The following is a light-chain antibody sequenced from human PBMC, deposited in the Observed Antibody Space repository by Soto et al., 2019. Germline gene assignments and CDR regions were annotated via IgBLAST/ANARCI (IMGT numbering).Light chain of an antibody. Sequence: DIQMTQSPSSLSASVGDRVTITCRASQSISSYLNWYQQKPGKAPKLLIYAASSLQSGDPSRFGGSGSGTDFTLTIRRRQPEDFATYYCQQSYSTRLTFGGGTKVEIK. V-gene: IGKV1-39*01. CDR1: QSISSY. CDR3: QQSYSTRLT. J-gene: IGKJ4*01. CDR2: AAS.